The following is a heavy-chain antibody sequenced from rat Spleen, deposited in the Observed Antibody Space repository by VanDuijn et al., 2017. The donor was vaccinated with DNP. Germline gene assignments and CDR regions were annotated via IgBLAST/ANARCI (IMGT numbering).Heavy chain of an antibody. D-gene: IGHD1-6*01. V-gene: IGHV5-20*01. CDR2: ISYDGGST. CDR1: GFTFSDYY. Sequence: EVLVVDSGGGLVQPGGSLRLSCAASGFTFSDYYMSWVRQAPTKGLEWVASISYDGGSTYYRDSVKGRFTISRDNAKPTLYLQMDSLRSEDTATYYCTRYYDSFDYWGQGVMVTVSS. J-gene: IGHJ2*01. CDR3: TRYYDSFDY.